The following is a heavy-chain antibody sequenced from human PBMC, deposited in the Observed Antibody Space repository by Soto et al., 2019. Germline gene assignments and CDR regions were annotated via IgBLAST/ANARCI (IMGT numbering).Heavy chain of an antibody. CDR2: ISSSSSTI. J-gene: IGHJ6*02. V-gene: IGHV3-48*02. CDR1: GFTFSSYS. D-gene: IGHD4-17*01. Sequence: GGSLRLSCAASGFTFSSYSMNWVRQAPGKGLEWVSYISSSSSTIYYADTVKGRFTISRDNAKNSLYLQMNSLRDEDTAVYYCARDPTTGPRGDYYYYGMDVWGQGPTVTVSS. CDR3: ARDPTTGPRGDYYYYGMDV.